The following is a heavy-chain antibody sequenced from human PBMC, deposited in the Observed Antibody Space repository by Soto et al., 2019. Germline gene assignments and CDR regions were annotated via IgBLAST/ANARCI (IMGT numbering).Heavy chain of an antibody. Sequence: QVQLVQSGAEVKKPGSSVKVSCKASGGTFSSYAITWVRQAPGQGLEWMGGIIPIFGTANYAQKFQGRVTITADESTSRAYMELSSLRSEDTALYYCARVVYFWRAHGYYFDYWGQGSVVTFSS. V-gene: IGHV1-69*01. CDR2: IIPIFGTA. J-gene: IGHJ4*02. CDR3: ARVVYFWRAHGYYFDY. D-gene: IGHD3-3*01. CDR1: GGTFSSYA.